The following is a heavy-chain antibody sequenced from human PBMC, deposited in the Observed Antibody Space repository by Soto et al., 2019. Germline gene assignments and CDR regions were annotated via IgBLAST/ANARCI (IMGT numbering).Heavy chain of an antibody. CDR2: MNPNSGNT. V-gene: IGHV1-8*02. Sequence: QVQLVQAGAEVKKPGASVKVSCTASGYTFTSYDINWVREVTGQGLEWMGWMNPNSGNTGYAQKFQGRVTMTRNTSITTAYMALSSLRSEHTAVYYCARAPYYDFWSGYSDTNWFVPWGQGTLVTVPS. D-gene: IGHD3-3*01. CDR3: ARAPYYDFWSGYSDTNWFVP. J-gene: IGHJ5*02. CDR1: GYTFTSYD.